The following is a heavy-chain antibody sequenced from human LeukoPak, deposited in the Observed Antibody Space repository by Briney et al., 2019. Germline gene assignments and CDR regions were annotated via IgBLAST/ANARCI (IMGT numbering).Heavy chain of an antibody. V-gene: IGHV3-23*01. CDR1: GFTFSSYA. Sequence: GGSLRLSCTASGFTFSSYAMGWVRQAPGKGLEWVSAISGSGGSTYYADSVKGRFTISRDNSKNTLYLQMNSLRAEDTAVYYCANHYGSGSYETLDYWGQGTLVTVSS. CDR2: ISGSGGST. CDR3: ANHYGSGSYETLDY. D-gene: IGHD3-10*01. J-gene: IGHJ4*02.